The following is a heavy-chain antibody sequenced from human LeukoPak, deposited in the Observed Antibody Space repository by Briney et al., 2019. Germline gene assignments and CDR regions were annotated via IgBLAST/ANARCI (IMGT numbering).Heavy chain of an antibody. CDR2: IYTSGST. V-gene: IGHV4-4*09. CDR3: ARQDGTYDAFDI. J-gene: IGHJ3*02. Sequence: PSETLSLTCTVSGVSISSYYWSWIRQPPGKGLGWIGYIYTSGSTNYNPSLKSRVTISVDTSKNQFSLKLSSVTAADTAVYYCARQDGTYDAFDIWGQGTMVTVSS. CDR1: GVSISSYY. D-gene: IGHD5-24*01.